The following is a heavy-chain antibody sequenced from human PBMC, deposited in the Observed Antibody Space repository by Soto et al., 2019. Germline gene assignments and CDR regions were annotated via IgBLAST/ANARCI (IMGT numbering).Heavy chain of an antibody. D-gene: IGHD2-15*01. J-gene: IGHJ4*02. CDR1: GLTFSRAG. V-gene: IGHV3-30*18. CDR2: ISDDGNTK. Sequence: QVQLVESGGGVVQPGKSLRLSCAVSGLTFSRAGMHWVRQAPGKGLEWVALISDDGNTKYFADSVEGRFTISRDNSNNTLYLQMNSLRVEDTAVYYCAKDKGKRYFDYWCQGILVTVSS. CDR3: AKDKGKRYFDY.